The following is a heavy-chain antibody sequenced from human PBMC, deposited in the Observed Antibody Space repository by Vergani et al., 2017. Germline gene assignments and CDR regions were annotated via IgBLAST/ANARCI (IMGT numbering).Heavy chain of an antibody. J-gene: IGHJ4*02. CDR2: IYHSGST. CDR3: ASYYYDSSGYPYYFDY. CDR1: GGSISSGGYS. V-gene: IGHV4-30-2*01. Sequence: QLQLQESGSGLVKPSQTLSLTCAVSGGSISSGGYSWSWIRQPPGNGLEWIGYIYHSGSTYYNPSLKSRVTISVDRSKNQFSLKLSSVTAADTAVYYCASYYYDSSGYPYYFDYWGQGTLVTVSS. D-gene: IGHD3-22*01.